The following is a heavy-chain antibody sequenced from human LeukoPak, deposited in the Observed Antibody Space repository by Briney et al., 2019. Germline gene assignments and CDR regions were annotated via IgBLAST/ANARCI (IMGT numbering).Heavy chain of an antibody. CDR2: INHSGST. CDR1: GGSFSGYY. J-gene: IGHJ5*02. Sequence: PSETLSLTCAVYGGSFSGYYWSWVRQPPGKGLEWMGEINHSGSTNYNPSLKSRVTISVDTSKNQFSLKLSSVTAADTAVYYCARVGARYSSGWYRGGGWFDPWGQGTLVTVSS. V-gene: IGHV4-34*01. CDR3: ARVGARYSSGWYRGGGWFDP. D-gene: IGHD6-19*01.